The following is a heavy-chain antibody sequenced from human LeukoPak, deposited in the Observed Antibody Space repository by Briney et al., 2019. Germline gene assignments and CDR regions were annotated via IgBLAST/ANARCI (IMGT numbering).Heavy chain of an antibody. V-gene: IGHV3-64*01. D-gene: IGHD2-15*01. CDR2: ISSNGGST. Sequence: PGGSLRLSCAASGFTFSSYAMHWVRQASGKGLEYVSAISSNGGSTYYANSVKGRFTISRDNSRNTLYLQMGSLRAEDMAVYYCARAAEVDYFDYWGQGTLVTVSS. CDR3: ARAAEVDYFDY. CDR1: GFTFSSYA. J-gene: IGHJ4*02.